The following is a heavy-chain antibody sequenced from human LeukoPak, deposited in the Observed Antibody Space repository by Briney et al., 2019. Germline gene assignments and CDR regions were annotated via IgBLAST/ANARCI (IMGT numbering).Heavy chain of an antibody. J-gene: IGHJ4*02. CDR1: GYTFTSYY. CDR2: MNPNRGDT. Sequence: ASVKVSCKASGYTFTSYYIHWMRQAPGQGLEWMGWMNPNRGDTSYAQKFQGRVTMTRDTPINIAYMELSGLTSDDTAVYYCGRRRIDCSDTGCYVDYWGQGTLVTVSS. D-gene: IGHD2-15*01. CDR3: GRRRIDCSDTGCYVDY. V-gene: IGHV1-2*02.